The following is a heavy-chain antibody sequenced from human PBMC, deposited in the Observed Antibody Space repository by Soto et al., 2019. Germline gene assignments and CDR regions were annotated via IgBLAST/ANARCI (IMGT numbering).Heavy chain of an antibody. CDR2: ISYDGSNK. D-gene: IGHD3-9*01. CDR1: GFTFSSYG. Sequence: QPGGSLRLSCAASGFTFSSYGMHWVRQAPGKGLEWVAVISYDGSNKYYADYVKGRFTISRDNSKNTLYLQMNSLRAEDTAVYYCAKDLRITIFWGGTYYYYGMDVWGQGTTVTVSS. V-gene: IGHV3-30*18. CDR3: AKDLRITIFWGGTYYYYGMDV. J-gene: IGHJ6*02.